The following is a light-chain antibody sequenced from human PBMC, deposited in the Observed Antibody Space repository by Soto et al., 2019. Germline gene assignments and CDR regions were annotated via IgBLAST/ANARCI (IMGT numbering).Light chain of an antibody. V-gene: IGKV1-5*03. Sequence: DIQMTQSPSTLSASVGDRVSITCRTSQSIQSRLAWYQQKPGKAPKLLIYMASSLQSGVPSRFSGSGSGTEFTLTISSLQPDDFATYFCQEYDGHCTFGQGTKLEMK. CDR1: QSIQSR. CDR3: QEYDGHCT. J-gene: IGKJ2*02. CDR2: MAS.